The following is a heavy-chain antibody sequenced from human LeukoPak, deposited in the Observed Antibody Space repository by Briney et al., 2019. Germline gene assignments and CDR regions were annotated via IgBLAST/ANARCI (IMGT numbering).Heavy chain of an antibody. CDR2: INHSGST. D-gene: IGHD1-26*01. J-gene: IGHJ5*02. CDR3: ARPPGLSGSSSWFDP. Sequence: SSATLPLTCAVYGGSFSGYYWSGIRQPPGKGLEWIGEINHSGSTNYNPSLKSRVTISVDTSKNQFSLKLSSVTAADTAVYYCARPPGLSGSSSWFDPWGQGTLVTVFS. V-gene: IGHV4-34*01. CDR1: GGSFSGYY.